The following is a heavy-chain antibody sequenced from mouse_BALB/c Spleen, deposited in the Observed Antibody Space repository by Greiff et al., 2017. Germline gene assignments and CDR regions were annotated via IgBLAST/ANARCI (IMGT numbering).Heavy chain of an antibody. CDR1: GYSITSGYY. V-gene: IGHV3-6*02. D-gene: IGHD2-1*01. CDR2: ISYDGSN. Sequence: ESGPGLVKPSQSLSLTCSVTGYSITSGYYWNWIRQFPGNKLEWMGYISYDGSNNYNPSLKNRISITRDTSKNQFFLKLNSVTTEDTATYYCANYGNYVWFAYWGQGTLVTVSA. CDR3: ANYGNYVWFAY. J-gene: IGHJ3*01.